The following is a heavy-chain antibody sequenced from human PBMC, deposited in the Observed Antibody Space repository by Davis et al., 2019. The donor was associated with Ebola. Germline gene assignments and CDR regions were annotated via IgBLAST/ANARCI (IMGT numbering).Heavy chain of an antibody. Sequence: AASVKVSCKASGYTFTSYAMHWVRQAPGQGLEWMGWISAYNGNTNYAQKLQGRVTMTTDTSTSTAYMELRSLRSDDTAVYYCARMWGATRRDDAFDIWGQGTMVTVSS. V-gene: IGHV1-18*01. CDR2: ISAYNGNT. CDR3: ARMWGATRRDDAFDI. CDR1: GYTFTSYA. J-gene: IGHJ3*02. D-gene: IGHD1-26*01.